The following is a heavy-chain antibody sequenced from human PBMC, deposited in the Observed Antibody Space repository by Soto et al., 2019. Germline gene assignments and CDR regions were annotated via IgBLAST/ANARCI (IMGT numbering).Heavy chain of an antibody. Sequence: QVQLVQSVAEMKKPGASVKVSCKASGYTFTCYGISWVRQAPGQGLEWMGWISAYNGNTNYAQKLQGRVTMTTDTSTSTAYMELRSLRSDDTAVYYCARDDWNFRGVVTTIRGDYWGQGTLVTVSS. CDR3: ARDDWNFRGVVTTIRGDY. V-gene: IGHV1-18*01. CDR1: GYTFTCYG. CDR2: ISAYNGNT. J-gene: IGHJ4*02. D-gene: IGHD2-21*02.